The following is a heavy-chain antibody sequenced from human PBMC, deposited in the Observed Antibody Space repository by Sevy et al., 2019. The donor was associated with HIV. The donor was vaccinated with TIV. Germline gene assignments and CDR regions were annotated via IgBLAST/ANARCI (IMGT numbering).Heavy chain of an antibody. CDR2: ITYDGSNK. J-gene: IGHJ5*01. CDR3: AKDHALTTLWVNNWFES. CDR1: GFTFSSYG. Sequence: GGSLRLSCAASGFTFSSYGMHWVRQAPGKGLEWVAVITYDGSNKYYTDSVKGRFTISRDDSKNTLDLQMNSLRAEDTAVYYCAKDHALTTLWVNNWFESWGQGTLVTVSS. V-gene: IGHV3-30*18. D-gene: IGHD4-17*01.